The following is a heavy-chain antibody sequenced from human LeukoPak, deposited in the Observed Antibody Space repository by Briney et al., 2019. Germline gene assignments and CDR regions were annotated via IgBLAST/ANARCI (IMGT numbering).Heavy chain of an antibody. V-gene: IGHV7-4-1*02. J-gene: IGHJ5*02. Sequence: ASVKVSCKASGGTFSSYAISWVRQAPGQGLEWMGWINTNTGSPTYAQGFTGRFVFSLDTSVSTAYLQISSLKAEDTAVYYCARGLRNYYDSSGYPNWFDPWGQGTLVTVSS. CDR1: GGTFSSYA. CDR3: ARGLRNYYDSSGYPNWFDP. D-gene: IGHD3-22*01. CDR2: INTNTGSP.